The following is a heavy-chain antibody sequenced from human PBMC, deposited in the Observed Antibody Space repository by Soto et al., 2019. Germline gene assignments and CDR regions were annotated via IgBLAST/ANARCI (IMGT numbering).Heavy chain of an antibody. Sequence: QVQLVESGGGVVQPGRSLRLSCAASGFTFSDYALHWVRQAPGKGLEWVAVISYDGSNKYYADSVKGRFTVSRDNSKNTLYLQMTSMRADDTAVYYCARELSHSSSPYFEYWGQGTLVTVSS. CDR2: ISYDGSNK. J-gene: IGHJ4*02. CDR1: GFTFSDYA. D-gene: IGHD6-6*01. CDR3: ARELSHSSSPYFEY. V-gene: IGHV3-30-3*01.